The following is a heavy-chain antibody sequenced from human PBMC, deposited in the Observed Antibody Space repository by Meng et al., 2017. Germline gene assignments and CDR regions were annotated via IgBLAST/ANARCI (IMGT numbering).Heavy chain of an antibody. CDR2: IYTSGST. CDR3: AREAYYYDSSGYYYGWFDP. Sequence: HVPVQDSGQGLRKPSQTLSLTCPVSGGSISSGSYYWSWIRQPAGKGLEWIGRIYTSGSTNYNPSLKSRVTISVDTSKNQFSLKLSSVTAADTAVYYCAREAYYYDSSGYYYGWFDPWGQGTLVTVSS. CDR1: GGSISSGSYY. V-gene: IGHV4-61*02. D-gene: IGHD3-22*01. J-gene: IGHJ5*02.